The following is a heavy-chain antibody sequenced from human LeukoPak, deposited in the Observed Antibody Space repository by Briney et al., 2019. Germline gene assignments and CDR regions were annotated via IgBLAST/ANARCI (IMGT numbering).Heavy chain of an antibody. CDR3: AREYSGSYYGY. J-gene: IGHJ4*02. V-gene: IGHV3-48*02. CDR1: GFTFSSYS. CDR2: ISSSSSTL. D-gene: IGHD1-26*01. Sequence: GGSLRLSCAASGFTFSSYSMNCVRQSPGKGLEWFSLISSSSSTLYYGDSVEGRFTISRDHAKNSLYLQMNRLRDEDTAVYYRAREYSGSYYGYWGQGTLVTVCS.